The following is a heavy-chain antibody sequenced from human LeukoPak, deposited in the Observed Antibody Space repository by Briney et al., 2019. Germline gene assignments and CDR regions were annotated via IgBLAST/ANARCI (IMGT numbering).Heavy chain of an antibody. Sequence: GGSLRLSCAASGFTFSDYYMSWIRQAPGKGLEWVSYISSSGSTIYYADSVKGRFTISRDNAKNTLYLQMNSLRAEDTAVYYCARLDYSSSSSGNYWGQGTLVTVSS. J-gene: IGHJ4*02. CDR3: ARLDYSSSSSGNY. CDR1: GFTFSDYY. V-gene: IGHV3-11*04. D-gene: IGHD6-6*01. CDR2: ISSSGSTI.